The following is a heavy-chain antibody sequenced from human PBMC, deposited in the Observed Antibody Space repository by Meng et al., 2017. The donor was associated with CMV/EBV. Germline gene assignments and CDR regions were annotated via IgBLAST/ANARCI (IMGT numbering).Heavy chain of an antibody. J-gene: IGHJ6*02. CDR2: ISGSGGST. D-gene: IGHD3-22*01. V-gene: IGHV3-23*01. Sequence: GESLKISCAASGFTFSSYAMSWVRQAPGKGLEWVSAISGSGGSTYYADSVKGRFTISRDNSKNTLYLQMNSLRAEDTAVYYCAKEIKMIVVVITPSGMDVWGHGTTVTVSS. CDR1: GFTFSSYA. CDR3: AKEIKMIVVVITPSGMDV.